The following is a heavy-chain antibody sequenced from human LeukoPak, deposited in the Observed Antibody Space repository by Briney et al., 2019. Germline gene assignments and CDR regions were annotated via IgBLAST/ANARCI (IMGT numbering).Heavy chain of an antibody. CDR3: ARDLGARGYYFDY. V-gene: IGHV3-30-3*01. D-gene: IGHD3-16*01. CDR2: ISYDGSNK. J-gene: IGHJ4*02. CDR1: GFTFSSYA. Sequence: GSLRLSCAASGFTFSSYAMRWVRQAPGKGLEWVAVISYDGSNKYYADSVKGRFTISRDNSKNTLYLQMNSLRAEDTAVYYCARDLGARGYYFDYWGQGTLVTVSS.